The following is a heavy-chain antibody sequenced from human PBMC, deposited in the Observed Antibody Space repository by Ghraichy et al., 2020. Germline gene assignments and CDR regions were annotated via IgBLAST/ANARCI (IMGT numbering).Heavy chain of an antibody. D-gene: IGHD5-24*01. Sequence: GESLNISCKGSGYSFTSYWIGWVRQMPGKGLEWMGIIYPGDSDTRYSPSFQGQVTISADKSISTAYLQWSSLKASDTAMYFCARQNKDSGRWLQVVFDYWGQGTLVTVSS. CDR2: IYPGDSDT. J-gene: IGHJ4*02. CDR3: ARQNKDSGRWLQVVFDY. V-gene: IGHV5-51*01. CDR1: GYSFTSYW.